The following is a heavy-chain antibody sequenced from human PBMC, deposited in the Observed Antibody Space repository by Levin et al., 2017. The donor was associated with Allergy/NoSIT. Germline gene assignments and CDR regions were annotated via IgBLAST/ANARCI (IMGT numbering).Heavy chain of an antibody. J-gene: IGHJ4*02. CDR3: ARMDSSSTWHIDF. V-gene: IGHV2-26*01. CDR2: IFSNDEK. CDR1: GFSLNNDRLG. Sequence: SGPTLVKPTETLTLTCTVSGFSLNNDRLGVSWIRQPPGKALEWLAHIFSNDEKSFSTSLKSRRTVSKDTSKRQVVLTMTNVDPVDTATYYCARMDSSSTWHIDFWGQGTLVTVSS. D-gene: IGHD6-13*01.